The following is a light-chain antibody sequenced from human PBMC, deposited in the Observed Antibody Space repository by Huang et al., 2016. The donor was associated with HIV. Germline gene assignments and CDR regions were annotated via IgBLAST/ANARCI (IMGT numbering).Light chain of an antibody. V-gene: IGKV1-9*01. CDR2: AAS. Sequence: IQLTQSPSSLSASVGDRVTITCRATQGISSFLAWYQQKPGEAPKLLMYAASTFHSGVPLRFSGSGSWTDFTLTISSLQPEDFATYYCQQFNNYPLTFGGGTKVEIK. CDR1: QGISSF. CDR3: QQFNNYPLT. J-gene: IGKJ4*01.